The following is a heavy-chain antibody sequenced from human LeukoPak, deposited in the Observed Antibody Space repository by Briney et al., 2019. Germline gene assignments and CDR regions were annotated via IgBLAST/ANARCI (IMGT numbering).Heavy chain of an antibody. J-gene: IGHJ4*02. CDR2: IYYSKNT. V-gene: IGHV4-34*01. CDR3: VSPRGFSYGYFDY. D-gene: IGHD5-18*01. CDR1: GGSFSGYY. Sequence: PSETLSLTCAVYGGSFSGYYWSWIRQPPGKGLEWIGSIYYSKNTYYNPSLQSRVTISAETSKNQFSLTLGSVSATDTAVYYCVSPRGFSYGYFDYWGQGTLVTVSS.